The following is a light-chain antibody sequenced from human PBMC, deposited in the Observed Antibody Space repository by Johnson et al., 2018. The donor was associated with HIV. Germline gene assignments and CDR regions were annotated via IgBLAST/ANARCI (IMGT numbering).Light chain of an antibody. CDR2: ENN. Sequence: QSVLTQPPSVSAAPGQKVTISCSGSSSNIGNNYVSWYQQLPGTAPKLLIYENNKRPSGIPDRLSGSKSGTSATLGITGLQTGDEAGYYCGTWDNSLSVYVFGTGTKVTVL. CDR3: GTWDNSLSVYV. V-gene: IGLV1-51*02. J-gene: IGLJ1*01. CDR1: SSNIGNNY.